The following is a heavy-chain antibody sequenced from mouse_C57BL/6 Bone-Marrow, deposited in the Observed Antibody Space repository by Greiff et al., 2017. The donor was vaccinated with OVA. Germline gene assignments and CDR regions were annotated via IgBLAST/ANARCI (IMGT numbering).Heavy chain of an antibody. CDR3: ARRRFAY. Sequence: VQLQESGPELVKPGASVKISCKASGYAFSSSWMNWVKQRPGKGLEWIGRIYPGDGDTNYNGKFKGKATLTADKSSSTAYMQLSSLTSEDTAIYYCARRRFAYWGQGTLVTVSA. V-gene: IGHV1-82*01. CDR2: IYPGDGDT. CDR1: GYAFSSSW. J-gene: IGHJ3*01.